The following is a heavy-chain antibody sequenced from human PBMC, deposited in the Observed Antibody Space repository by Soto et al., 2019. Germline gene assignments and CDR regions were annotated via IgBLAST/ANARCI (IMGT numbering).Heavy chain of an antibody. CDR2: ISGSDGST. D-gene: IGHD6-13*01. CDR3: AKEAAAGLYFFDY. Sequence: EVQLLESGGGLVQPGGSLRVSCAASGFPFSSNALSWVRLAPGKGLEWVSTISGSDGSTYYADPVKGRFTISRDSSRNTLSLQMNSLRAEDTAVYYCAKEAAAGLYFFDYWGQGTLVTVSS. CDR1: GFPFSSNA. V-gene: IGHV3-23*01. J-gene: IGHJ4*02.